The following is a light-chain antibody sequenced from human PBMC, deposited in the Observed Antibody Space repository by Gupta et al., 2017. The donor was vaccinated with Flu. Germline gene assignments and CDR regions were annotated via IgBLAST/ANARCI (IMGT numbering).Light chain of an antibody. CDR2: EVN. J-gene: IGLJ3*02. CDR1: SSDVAGYNY. V-gene: IGLV2-14*01. CDR3: ASFTSSSTWV. Sequence: QSALTQPASVSGSPGQSITISCTGTSSDVAGYNYVSWFQQHPAKAPKLIIYEVNNRPAGVSGRFSGSKSDNTASLTISGLQADDEADYYCASFTSSSTWVFGGGTKLTVL.